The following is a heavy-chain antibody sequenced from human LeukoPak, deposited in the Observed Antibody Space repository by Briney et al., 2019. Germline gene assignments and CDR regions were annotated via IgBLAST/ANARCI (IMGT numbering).Heavy chain of an antibody. CDR3: ATLPYYYDSSGSYYFDY. J-gene: IGHJ4*02. Sequence: GGSLRLSCAASGFIFNSYGMHWVRQAPGKGLEWVAFIRYDGSNKYYADSVKGQFTISRDNSKNTLYLQMNSLRVEDTAAYYCATLPYYYDSSGSYYFDYWGQGTLVTVSS. CDR2: IRYDGSNK. CDR1: GFIFNSYG. D-gene: IGHD3-22*01. V-gene: IGHV3-30*02.